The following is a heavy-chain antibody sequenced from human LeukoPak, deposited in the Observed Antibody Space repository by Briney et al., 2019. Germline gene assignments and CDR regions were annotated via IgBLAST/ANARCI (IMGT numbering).Heavy chain of an antibody. D-gene: IGHD6-13*01. V-gene: IGHV3-7*03. CDR1: GFSFNSYW. CDR3: AKEVGGSWGPYFDY. J-gene: IGHJ4*02. CDR2: IKEDGSEK. Sequence: GGSLRLSCAASGFSFNSYWMSWVRQAPGKRLEWAANIKEDGSEKKYVDSVKGRFTISRDNSKNTLYLQMNSLRAEDTAVYYCAKEVGGSWGPYFDYWGQGTLVTVSS.